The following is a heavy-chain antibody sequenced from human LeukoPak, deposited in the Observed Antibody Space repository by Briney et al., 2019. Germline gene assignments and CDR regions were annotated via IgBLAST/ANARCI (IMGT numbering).Heavy chain of an antibody. D-gene: IGHD3-9*01. CDR1: GDSFSSNSAA. V-gene: IGHV6-1*01. J-gene: IGHJ6*02. CDR3: ASNHFGWNYDILTGYYKSKKYYYYYGMDV. CDR2: TYYRSKWYN. Sequence: SQTLSLTCAISGDSFSSNSAAWNWIRQSPSRGLEWLGRTYYRSKWYNDYAVSVKSRITINPDTSKNQFSLQLNSVTPEDTAVYYCASNHFGWNYDILTGYYKSKKYYYYYGMDVWGQGTTVTVSS.